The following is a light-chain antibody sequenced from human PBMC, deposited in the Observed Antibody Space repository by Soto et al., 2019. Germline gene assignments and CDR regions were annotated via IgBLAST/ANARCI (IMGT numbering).Light chain of an antibody. CDR1: QSLTNNY. CDR3: QQYGSSLPVT. J-gene: IGKJ4*01. Sequence: EIVLTQSPGTLSLSPGERATLSCRASQSLTNNYLAWYQQKPGQAPRLLIYAASSRATGIPDRFSGSGSETDFTLTISRLEAEDFAVYYCQQYGSSLPVTFGGGTNVEMK. CDR2: AAS. V-gene: IGKV3-20*01.